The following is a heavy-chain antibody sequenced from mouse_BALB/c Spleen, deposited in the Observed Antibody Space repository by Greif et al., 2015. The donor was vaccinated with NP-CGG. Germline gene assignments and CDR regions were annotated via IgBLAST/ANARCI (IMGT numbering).Heavy chain of an antibody. Sequence: QVQLQQSGPELVKPGASVKISYKASGYTFTDYYINWVNQKPGQGLEWIGWIYPGSGNTKYNEKFKGKATLTVDTSSSTAYMQFSSLTSEDTAVYFCARRTGTEAMDYWGQGTSVTVSS. D-gene: IGHD4-1*01. CDR2: IYPGSGNT. J-gene: IGHJ4*01. CDR3: ARRTGTEAMDY. CDR1: GYTFTDYY. V-gene: IGHV1-84*02.